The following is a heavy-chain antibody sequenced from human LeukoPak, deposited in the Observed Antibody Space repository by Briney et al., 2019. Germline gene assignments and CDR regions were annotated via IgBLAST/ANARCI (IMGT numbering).Heavy chain of an antibody. D-gene: IGHD3-3*01. CDR3: VRDFEWSFDT. CDR1: GFTFNKHG. CDR2: IRNDGNDK. J-gene: IGHJ4*02. V-gene: IGHV3-30*02. Sequence: PGGSLRLSCAASGFTFNKHGMHWVRQAPGKGLEWFSFIRNDGNDKYYADSVKGRFTISRDNSNNTLYLQMNSLRAEDTALYYCVRDFEWSFDTWAQGTLVTVSS.